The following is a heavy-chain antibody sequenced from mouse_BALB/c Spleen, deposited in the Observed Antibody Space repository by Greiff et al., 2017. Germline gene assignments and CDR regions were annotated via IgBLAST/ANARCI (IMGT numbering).Heavy chain of an antibody. D-gene: IGHD1-1*01. CDR2: IYPYNGGT. CDR1: GYTFTDYN. J-gene: IGHJ4*01. CDR3: ARSLYGSSSYYAMDY. Sequence: EVQLQQSGPELVKPGASVKISCKASGYTFTDYNMHWVKQSHGKSLEWIGYIYPYNGGTGYNQKFKSKATLTVDNSSSTAYMELRSLTSEDSAVYYCARSLYGSSSYYAMDYWGQGTSVTVSS. V-gene: IGHV1S29*02.